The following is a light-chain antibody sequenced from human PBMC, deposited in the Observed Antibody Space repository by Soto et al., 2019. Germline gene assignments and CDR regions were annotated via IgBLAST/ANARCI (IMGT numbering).Light chain of an antibody. J-gene: IGKJ1*01. Sequence: DIQMTQSPSTLSASVGDRVTITCRASQSISTWLAWYQQRPGKAPKLLFYDASSFASGVPSRVSGSGSGTEFTLTISSLQPDDFATYYCQQYNTYPWTFGQGTKVDVK. CDR1: QSISTW. CDR2: DAS. V-gene: IGKV1-5*01. CDR3: QQYNTYPWT.